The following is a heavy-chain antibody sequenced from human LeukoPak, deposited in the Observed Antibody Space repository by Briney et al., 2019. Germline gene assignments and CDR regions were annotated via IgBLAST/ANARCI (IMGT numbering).Heavy chain of an antibody. J-gene: IGHJ5*02. Sequence: GGSLRLSCAASGFNFSTYVMHRVRQAPGKGLDWVALIWDDGNNKYYADSVKGRFIISRDNSKNTLYLQMNSLRAEDTAVYYCARDNGEWRLNWFDHWGQGTLVTVSS. V-gene: IGHV3-33*01. CDR2: IWDDGNNK. CDR3: ARDNGEWRLNWFDH. CDR1: GFNFSTYV. D-gene: IGHD2-8*01.